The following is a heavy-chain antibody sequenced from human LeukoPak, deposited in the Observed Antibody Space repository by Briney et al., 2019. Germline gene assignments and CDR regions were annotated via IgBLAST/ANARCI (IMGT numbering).Heavy chain of an antibody. CDR1: GFTFSNYA. Sequence: GGSLRLSCAASGFTFSNYAMSWVRQAPGKGLVWVSHVSSAGYTTRYADSVKGRFTISRDNAKNTLYLQMNSLRAEDTAVYYCAREQGALDSWGQGTLVTVSS. V-gene: IGHV3-74*01. J-gene: IGHJ4*02. CDR3: AREQGALDS. CDR2: VSSAGYTT.